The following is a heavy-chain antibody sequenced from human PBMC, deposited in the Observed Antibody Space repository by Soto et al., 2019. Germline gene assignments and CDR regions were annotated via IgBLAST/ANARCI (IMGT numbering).Heavy chain of an antibody. Sequence: ASVKVSCKASGYTFTSYAMHWVRQAPGQRLEWMGWINAGNGNTKYSQKFQGRVTITRDTSASTAYMELSSLRSEDTAVYYCARDPRVRSGGYYYYYGMDVWGQGTKVPVSS. CDR2: INAGNGNT. CDR3: ARDPRVRSGGYYYYYGMDV. D-gene: IGHD3-10*01. CDR1: GYTFTSYA. J-gene: IGHJ6*02. V-gene: IGHV1-3*01.